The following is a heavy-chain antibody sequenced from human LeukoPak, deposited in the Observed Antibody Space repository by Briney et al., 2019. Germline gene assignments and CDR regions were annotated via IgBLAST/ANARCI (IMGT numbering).Heavy chain of an antibody. J-gene: IGHJ4*02. Sequence: SQTLSLTCAVSGGSISSGGYSWSWIRQPPGKGLEWIGYIYHSGSTYYNPSLKSRVTISVDRSKNQFSLELSSVTAADTAVYYCARDLGGDGYNLWGQGTLVTVSS. D-gene: IGHD5-24*01. V-gene: IGHV4-30-2*01. CDR2: IYHSGST. CDR1: GGSISSGGYS. CDR3: ARDLGGDGYNL.